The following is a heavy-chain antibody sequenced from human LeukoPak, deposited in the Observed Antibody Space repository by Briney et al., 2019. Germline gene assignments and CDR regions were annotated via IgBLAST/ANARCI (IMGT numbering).Heavy chain of an antibody. Sequence: PSQTLSLTCTVSGGSISSVSHHWGWIRQHPGKGLEWIGYIYYSGRTSYNPSLKSRVTISIDTSTNHFSLKLSSVTAADTAVYYCARRGDSSVIHGFDIWGQGTMVTVSS. J-gene: IGHJ3*02. CDR1: GGSISSVSHH. V-gene: IGHV4-31*03. CDR2: IYYSGRT. D-gene: IGHD2-21*01. CDR3: ARRGDSSVIHGFDI.